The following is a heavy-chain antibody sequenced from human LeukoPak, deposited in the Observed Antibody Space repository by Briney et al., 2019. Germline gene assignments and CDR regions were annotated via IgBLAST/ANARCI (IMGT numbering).Heavy chain of an antibody. J-gene: IGHJ5*02. Sequence: SETLSLTCTVSGGSISGYYRRWIRQPPGKGLEWIGYIYYSGSTNYNPSLKSRVTISVDTYKNQFSLKLSSVTAADTAVYYCARYSDVRSGAHHPNPGFDPWGQGTLVTVSS. V-gene: IGHV4-59*01. CDR3: ARYSDVRSGAHHPNPGFDP. D-gene: IGHD6-13*01. CDR1: GGSISGYY. CDR2: IYYSGST.